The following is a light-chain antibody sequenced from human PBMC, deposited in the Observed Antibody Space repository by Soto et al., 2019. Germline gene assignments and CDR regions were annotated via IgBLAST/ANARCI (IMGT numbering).Light chain of an antibody. Sequence: DIQMTQSPASLSASVGDRVTIPCRASQSISTYLNWYQQKPGQAPKLLIYGASTLQSGVPSRFSGSGSGTDFTLTISSLQPEDFATYSCQQTYKTPPTFGQGTKVEIK. J-gene: IGKJ1*01. V-gene: IGKV1-39*01. CDR2: GAS. CDR3: QQTYKTPPT. CDR1: QSISTY.